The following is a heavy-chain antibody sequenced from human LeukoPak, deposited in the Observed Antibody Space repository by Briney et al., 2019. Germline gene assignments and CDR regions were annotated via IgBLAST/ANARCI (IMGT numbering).Heavy chain of an antibody. D-gene: IGHD6-13*01. J-gene: IGHJ4*02. V-gene: IGHV3-23*01. CDR3: TRSPAIAAAGLFDY. CDR2: ISGSGGST. CDR1: GFTFSSYA. Sequence: GGSLRLSCAASGFTFSSYAMSWVRQAPGKGLEWVSAISGSGGSTYYADSVKGRFTISRDNSKNTLYLQMNSLRAEDTAVYYCTRSPAIAAAGLFDYWGQGTLVTVSS.